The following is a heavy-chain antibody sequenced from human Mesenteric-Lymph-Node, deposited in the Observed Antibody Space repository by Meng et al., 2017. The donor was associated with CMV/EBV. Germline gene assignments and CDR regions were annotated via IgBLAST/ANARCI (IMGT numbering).Heavy chain of an antibody. D-gene: IGHD3-3*01. Sequence: GGSLRLSCAASGFTVSDTFMTWVRQAPGKGLVWVSVIYSGGGTNYADSVKGRFTISRDSSTNTLYLQMNNLRAEDSAVYYCAKDASDGYEGSYFDYWGQGTLVTVS. CDR2: IYSGGGT. CDR1: GFTVSDTF. V-gene: IGHV3-53*01. J-gene: IGHJ4*02. CDR3: AKDASDGYEGSYFDY.